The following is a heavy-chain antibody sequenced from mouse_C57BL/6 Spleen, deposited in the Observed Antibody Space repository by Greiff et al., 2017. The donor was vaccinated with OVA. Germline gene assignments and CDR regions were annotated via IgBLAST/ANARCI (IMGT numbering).Heavy chain of an antibody. CDR3: ARDRSGYYFYS. CDR2: ISDGGSYT. CDR1: GFTFSSYA. D-gene: IGHD2-2*01. V-gene: IGHV5-4*01. Sequence: EVQGVESGGGLVKPGGSLKLSCAASGFTFSSYAMSWVRQTPEKRLEWVATISDGGSYTYYPDNVKGRFTISRDNAKNNLYLQMSHLKSEDTAMYYCARDRSGYYFYSWGQGTTLTVSS. J-gene: IGHJ2*01.